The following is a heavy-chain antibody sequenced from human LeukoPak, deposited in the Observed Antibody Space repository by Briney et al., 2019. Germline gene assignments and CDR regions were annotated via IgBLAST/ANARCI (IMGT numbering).Heavy chain of an antibody. CDR1: GFTFSSYG. D-gene: IGHD1-26*01. J-gene: IGHJ4*02. Sequence: GGSLRLSCAASGFTFSSYGMSWVRQAPGKGLEWVSAISGSGGSTYYADSVKGRFTISRDNSKNTLYLQMNSLRAEDTAVYYCAKSTVGATRGSFDYWGQGTLVTVSS. CDR3: AKSTVGATRGSFDY. V-gene: IGHV3-23*01. CDR2: ISGSGGST.